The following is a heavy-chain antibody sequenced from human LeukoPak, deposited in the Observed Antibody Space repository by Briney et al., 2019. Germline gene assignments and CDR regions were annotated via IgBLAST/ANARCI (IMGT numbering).Heavy chain of an antibody. J-gene: IGHJ5*02. D-gene: IGHD3-10*01. CDR1: GGTFSSYA. CDR3: ASVGWAGARFEP. Sequence: GASVKVSCKASGGTFSSYAISWVRQAHGQGLERMGGIIPIFGTANYAQKFQGRVTITADESTSTAYMELSSLRCEDTAVYYCASVGWAGARFEPWGQGTLVTVSS. V-gene: IGHV1-69*01. CDR2: IIPIFGTA.